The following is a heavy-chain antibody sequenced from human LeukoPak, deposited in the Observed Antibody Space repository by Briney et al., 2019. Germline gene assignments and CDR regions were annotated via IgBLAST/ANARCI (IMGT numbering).Heavy chain of an antibody. D-gene: IGHD6-6*01. Sequence: GGSLRLSCAASGFTFSSYAMHWVRQAPGKGLERVAVISYDGSNKYYADSVKGRFTISRDNSKNTLYLQMNSLRAEDTAVYYCARGLYSSSSNFDYWGQGTLVTVSS. CDR3: ARGLYSSSSNFDY. CDR2: ISYDGSNK. V-gene: IGHV3-30-3*01. CDR1: GFTFSSYA. J-gene: IGHJ4*02.